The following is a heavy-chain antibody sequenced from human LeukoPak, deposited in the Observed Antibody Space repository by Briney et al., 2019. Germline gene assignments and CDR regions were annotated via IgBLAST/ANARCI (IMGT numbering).Heavy chain of an antibody. J-gene: IGHJ5*02. V-gene: IGHV4-39*01. D-gene: IGHD6-19*01. Sequence: PSETLSLTCTVSGGSISSSDYYWGWIRQPPGKGLEWIGSIYYSGNTFYNPSLKSRVTISVDTSKNQCSLKVSSVTVGDTAVYYCASLVPGAVATYGGVSWGQGTLVTVSS. CDR1: GGSISSSDYY. CDR2: IYYSGNT. CDR3: ASLVPGAVATYGGVS.